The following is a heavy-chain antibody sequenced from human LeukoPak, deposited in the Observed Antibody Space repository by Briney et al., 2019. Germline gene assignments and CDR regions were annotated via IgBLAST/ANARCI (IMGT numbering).Heavy chain of an antibody. CDR2: ISSSGAT. CDR3: ARGGPYNWLDP. J-gene: IGHJ5*02. CDR1: GYSINTYY. V-gene: IGHV4-59*01. Sequence: PSETLSLTCTVSGYSINTYYWSWIRQPPGKGLEWIGYISSSGATNSNPSLRSRVTISLDRSTNEFSLSLKSVTAADTAMYYCARGGPYNWLDPWGQETLVTVSS.